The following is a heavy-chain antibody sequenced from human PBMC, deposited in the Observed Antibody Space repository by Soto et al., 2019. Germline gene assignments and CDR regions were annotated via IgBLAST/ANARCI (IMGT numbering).Heavy chain of an antibody. CDR3: AGGGAGSGPFTWELPDH. J-gene: IGHJ4*02. V-gene: IGHV1-45*02. CDR1: GNTFTYRY. D-gene: IGHD1-26*01. CDR2: ITPFSGDV. Sequence: SVRVSCKALGNTFTYRYLHWVRQAPGQALEWMGWITPFSGDVHYAQKFQERVTITRDRSINTAYMQMSSLRSEDTAMYFCAGGGAGSGPFTWELPDHWGQGTLVTVSS.